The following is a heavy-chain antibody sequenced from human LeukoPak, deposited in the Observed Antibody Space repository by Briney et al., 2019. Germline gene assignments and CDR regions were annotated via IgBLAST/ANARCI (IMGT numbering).Heavy chain of an antibody. CDR2: IRYDGSKK. CDR1: GFTFSNYG. V-gene: IGHV3-30*02. J-gene: IGHJ4*02. D-gene: IGHD4/OR15-4a*01. CDR3: AKAGLVRGGALDS. Sequence: GGSLRLSCAASGFTFSNYGMHWVRQAPGKGLEWVAFIRYDGSKKYYADSVKGRFTISRDNSKNTLYLQMNSLRVEDTAVYYCAKAGLVRGGALDSWGQGTLVTVSS.